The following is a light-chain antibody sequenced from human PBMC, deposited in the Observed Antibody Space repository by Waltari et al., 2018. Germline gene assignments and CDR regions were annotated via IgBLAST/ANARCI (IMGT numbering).Light chain of an antibody. V-gene: IGLV1-40*01. Sequence: QSVLTQPPSVSGAPGQRVTIPCTGSGSNIRAGDDTHWNQQLPGKAPRLLIYGVNTRPLGVPDRFFGSQSGTSASLAITGLQAEDEGDYYCQSYDTSLSVVFGGGTKLTVL. CDR1: GSNIRAGDD. CDR3: QSYDTSLSVV. J-gene: IGLJ2*01. CDR2: GVN.